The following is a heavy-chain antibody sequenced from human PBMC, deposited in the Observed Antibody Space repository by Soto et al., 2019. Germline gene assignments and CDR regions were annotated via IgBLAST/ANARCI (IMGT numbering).Heavy chain of an antibody. D-gene: IGHD3-16*01. CDR3: ARHAPAGRSVEVMDWFDP. V-gene: IGHV4-39*01. J-gene: IGHJ5*02. CDR1: GGSISSSSYY. CDR2: IYYSGST. Sequence: SETLSLTCTVSGGSISSSSYYWGWIRQPPGKGLEWIGSIYYSGSTYYNPSLKSRVTISVDTSKNQFSLRLSSVTAADTAVYYCARHAPAGRSVEVMDWFDPWGQGTLVTVSS.